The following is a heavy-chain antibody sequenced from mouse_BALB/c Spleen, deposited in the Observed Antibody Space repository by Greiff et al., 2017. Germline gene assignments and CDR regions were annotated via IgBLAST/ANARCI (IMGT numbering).Heavy chain of an antibody. CDR3: ATGYDLYYFDY. J-gene: IGHJ2*01. CDR2: IFPGSGNT. V-gene: IGHV1-66*01. Sequence: QVQLQQSGPELVKPGASVKISCKASGYSFTSYYIHWVKQRPGQGLEWIGWIFPGSGNTKYNEKFKGKATLTADTSSSTAYMQLSSLTSEDSAVYFCATGYDLYYFDYWGQGTTLTVSS. CDR1: GYSFTSYY. D-gene: IGHD2-2*01.